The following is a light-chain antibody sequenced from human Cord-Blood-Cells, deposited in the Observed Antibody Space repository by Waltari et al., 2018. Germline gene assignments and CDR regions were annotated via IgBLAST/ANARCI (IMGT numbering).Light chain of an antibody. CDR1: QSVSSY. CDR2: DAS. CDR3: QQRSNWPPIVT. Sequence: EIVLTQSPATLSLSPGERANLSCRASQSVSSYLAWYQQKPGQAPRLLIYDASNRATGIPARFSGSGSGTDCTLTISSLEPEDCEVYYCQQRSNWPPIVTFGPGTKVDIK. V-gene: IGKV3-11*01. J-gene: IGKJ3*01.